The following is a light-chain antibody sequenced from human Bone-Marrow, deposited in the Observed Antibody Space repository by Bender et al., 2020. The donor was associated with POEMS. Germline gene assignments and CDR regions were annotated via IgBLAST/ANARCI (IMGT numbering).Light chain of an antibody. CDR3: QSYDSSLTGSWV. V-gene: IGLV2-14*02. J-gene: IGLJ3*02. CDR2: EGS. Sequence: QSALTQPASVSGSPGQSITISCTGTSSDVGSYNLVSWYQHHPGKAPKVMIYEGSKRPSGVSNRFSGSKSGNTASLAITGLQAEDEADYYCQSYDSSLTGSWVFGGGTKLTVL. CDR1: SSDVGSYNL.